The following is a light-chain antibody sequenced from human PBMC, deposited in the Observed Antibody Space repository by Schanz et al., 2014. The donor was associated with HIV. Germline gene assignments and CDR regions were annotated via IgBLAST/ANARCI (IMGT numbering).Light chain of an antibody. Sequence: ETVMTQSPATLSVSPGERASLSCRASQSVSTNLAWYQQKPGQAPRLLIYGVSTRATGIPARFSGSGSGTEFTLTISSLQSEDFAVYYCQQYKDWPPVTFGQGTKLEI. CDR2: GVS. J-gene: IGKJ2*01. CDR1: QSVSTN. V-gene: IGKV3-15*01. CDR3: QQYKDWPPVT.